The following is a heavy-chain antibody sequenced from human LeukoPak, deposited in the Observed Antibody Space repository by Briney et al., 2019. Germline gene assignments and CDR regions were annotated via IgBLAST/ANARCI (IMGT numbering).Heavy chain of an antibody. J-gene: IGHJ4*02. CDR2: IYYSGST. Sequence: SETLSLTCTVSGGSISSSSYYWGWIRQPPGKGLEWIGSIYYSGSTYYNPSLKSRVTISVDTSKNQFSLKLSSVTAADTAVYYCAREKYQRPTYFDYWGQGTLVTVSS. V-gene: IGHV4-39*07. CDR1: GGSISSSSYY. CDR3: AREKYQRPTYFDY. D-gene: IGHD2-2*01.